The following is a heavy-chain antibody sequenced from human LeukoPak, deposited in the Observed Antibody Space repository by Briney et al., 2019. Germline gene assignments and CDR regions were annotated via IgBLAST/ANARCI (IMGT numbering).Heavy chain of an antibody. V-gene: IGHV4-39*07. CDR2: IYYSGST. CDR1: GGSISSSTYY. CDR3: ARTKLGCCSGGSCYFDY. D-gene: IGHD2-15*01. J-gene: IGHJ4*02. Sequence: PSETLSLTCTVSGGSISSSTYYWGWIRQPPGKGLEWIGSIYYSGSTHYNPSLKSRVTISVDTSKNQFSLKLSSETAADTAVYYCARTKLGCCSGGSCYFDYWGQGTLVTVSS.